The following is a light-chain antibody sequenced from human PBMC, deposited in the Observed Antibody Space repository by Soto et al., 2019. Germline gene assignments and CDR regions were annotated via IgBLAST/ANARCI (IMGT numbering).Light chain of an antibody. CDR1: KSDIGVYDF. J-gene: IGLJ1*01. Sequence: QSVLAQPPSASGSPGQSVTISCTGTKSDIGVYDFVSWYRHHPGKAPRLIIYEVVQRPSGVPDRFSGSKSGNTASLTVSGLQAADEADYFCKSYAGSNTYVFGSGTKGTVL. V-gene: IGLV2-8*01. CDR2: EVV. CDR3: KSYAGSNTYV.